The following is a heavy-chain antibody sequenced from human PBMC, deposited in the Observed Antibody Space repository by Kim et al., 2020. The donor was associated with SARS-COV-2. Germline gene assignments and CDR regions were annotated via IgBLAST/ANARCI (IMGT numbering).Heavy chain of an antibody. D-gene: IGHD4-17*01. CDR2: INWDGGSI. V-gene: IGHV3-20*04. Sequence: GGSLRLSCEASGFTFDDYGMSWVRQAPGKGLEWVSRINWDGGSITYADSVKGRFTISRDNAKNSLYLQMNSLRAEDTALYYCAGEGSPDYGLVGYYYGMDVWGQGTTVTVSS. CDR3: AGEGSPDYGLVGYYYGMDV. CDR1: GFTFDDYG. J-gene: IGHJ6*02.